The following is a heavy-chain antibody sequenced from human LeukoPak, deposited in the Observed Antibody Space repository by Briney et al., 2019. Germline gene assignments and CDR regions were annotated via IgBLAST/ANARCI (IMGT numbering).Heavy chain of an antibody. Sequence: GGSLRLSCVASGFTFSNYSMHWVRQAPGKEPEYMSVISGGGGASFYAGSVKGRFTISRDNSKNTLYLQMGSLRAEDTATYYCAREGGRSGQWYYDLWGRGTLVTVSS. V-gene: IGHV3-64*02. CDR1: GFTFSNYS. CDR2: ISGGGGAS. CDR3: AREGGRSGQWYYDL. D-gene: IGHD3-16*01. J-gene: IGHJ2*01.